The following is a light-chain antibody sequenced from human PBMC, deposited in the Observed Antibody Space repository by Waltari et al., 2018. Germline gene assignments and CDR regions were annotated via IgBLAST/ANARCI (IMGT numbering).Light chain of an antibody. V-gene: IGLV3-1*01. CDR1: KLGDKY. CDR3: QAWDSSTVV. Sequence: SYDLTQPPSVSVSPGQTASIPCSGDKLGDKYACWYQQKPGRSPVLVIYQDNKRPSGIPERFSGSNSGNTATLTISGTQTVDEADYYCQAWDSSTVVFGGGTELTVL. CDR2: QDN. J-gene: IGLJ2*01.